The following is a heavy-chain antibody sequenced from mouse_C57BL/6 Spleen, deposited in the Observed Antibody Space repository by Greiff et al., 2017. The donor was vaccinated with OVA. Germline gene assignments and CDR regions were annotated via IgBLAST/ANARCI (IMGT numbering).Heavy chain of an antibody. V-gene: IGHV1-62-2*01. CDR2: FYPGSGSI. CDR1: GYTFTEYT. Sequence: VQLQQSGAELVKPGASVKLSCKASGYTFTEYTIHWVKQRSGQGLEWIGWFYPGSGSIKYNEKFKDNAPLTADKSSSTINMELRIWTSEYSAFYFCARHKEGDYSQFAYWGQGTLVTVSA. CDR3: ARHKEGDYSQFAY. D-gene: IGHD2-4*01. J-gene: IGHJ3*01.